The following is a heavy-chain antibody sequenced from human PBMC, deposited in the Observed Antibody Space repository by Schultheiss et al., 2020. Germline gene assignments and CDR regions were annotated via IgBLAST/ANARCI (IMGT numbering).Heavy chain of an antibody. CDR3: TRDPDGGCAIDV. CDR1: GFTFGDYA. CDR2: ISSRGDGGRT. D-gene: IGHD2-8*02. J-gene: IGHJ3*01. Sequence: GGSLRLSCTASGFTFGDYAMSWFRQAPGKGLEWVGFISSRGDGGRTEYAASVEGRFTITRDDYKSIAYLQKNSLKSEDTAVYYCTRDPDGGCAIDVWGQGTMGTVSS. V-gene: IGHV3-49*03.